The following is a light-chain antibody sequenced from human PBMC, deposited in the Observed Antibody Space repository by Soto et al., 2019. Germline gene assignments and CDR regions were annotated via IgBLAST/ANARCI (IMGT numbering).Light chain of an antibody. CDR1: NIGSKR. Sequence: SYERTQPPSVSVAPEKTARSTCRGDNIGSKRVHWYRQKPGQAPVLVIYYDSDRPSGIPERFSGSNSGNTATLTINRVEAGDEADYYCQVWDITTDHYVFGTATKVTVL. CDR3: QVWDITTDHYV. J-gene: IGLJ1*01. CDR2: YDS. V-gene: IGLV3-21*04.